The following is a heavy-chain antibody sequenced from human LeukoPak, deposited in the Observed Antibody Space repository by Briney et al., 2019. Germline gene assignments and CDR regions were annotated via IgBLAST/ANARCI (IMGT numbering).Heavy chain of an antibody. CDR3: ARENPVLIAAAGTHYYYYYMDV. CDR2: IYYSGST. J-gene: IGHJ6*03. V-gene: IGHV4-59*01. D-gene: IGHD6-13*01. Sequence: SETLSLTXTVSGGSISSYYWSWIRQPPGKGLEWIGYIYYSGSTNYNPSLKSRVTISVDTSKNQFSLKLSSVTAADTAVYYCARENPVLIAAAGTHYYYYYMDVWGKGTTVTVSS. CDR1: GGSISSYY.